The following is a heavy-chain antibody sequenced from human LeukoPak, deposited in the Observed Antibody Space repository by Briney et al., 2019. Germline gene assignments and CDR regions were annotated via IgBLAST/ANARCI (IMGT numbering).Heavy chain of an antibody. D-gene: IGHD2-8*01. CDR1: GGSITSTNW. CDR2: VSLSGLT. J-gene: IGHJ4*02. V-gene: IGHV4-4*02. CDR3: SRENGAFSPFGY. Sequence: TSGTLSLTCGVSGGSITSTNWWSWVRQPPGQGLEWIGEVSLSGLTNYNPSLSSRVIMALDTSKNHLSLHLTSVTAADTAVYYCSRENGAFSPFGYWGQGYLVTVLS.